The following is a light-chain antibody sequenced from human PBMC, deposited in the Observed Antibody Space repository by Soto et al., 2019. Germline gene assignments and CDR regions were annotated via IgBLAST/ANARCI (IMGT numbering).Light chain of an antibody. CDR3: QQTKSLPPT. Sequence: DIQITQSPSTLSASVGDRVTITCRASQSISSWLAWYQQKPGKAPKLLIYKAASLESGVPSRFSGSGSGTEFTLTISSLQPDDFATYYCQQTKSLPPTLGQGTRLEIK. CDR2: KAA. V-gene: IGKV1-5*03. CDR1: QSISSW. J-gene: IGKJ5*01.